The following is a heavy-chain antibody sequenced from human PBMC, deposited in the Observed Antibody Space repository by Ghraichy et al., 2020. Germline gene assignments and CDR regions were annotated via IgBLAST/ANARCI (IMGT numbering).Heavy chain of an antibody. CDR1: GYTFTTYY. CDR2: INPIGGST. V-gene: IGHV1-46*01. D-gene: IGHD4-17*01. CDR3: ARMQGDYVSYYYYGMDV. Sequence: ASVKVSCKASGYTFTTYYMHWVRQAPGQGLEWMGIINPIGGSTSYAQKFQGRVTMTRDTSTSTGYMELSSLRSEDTAVYYCARMQGDYVSYYYYGMDVWGQGTTVTVSS. J-gene: IGHJ6*02.